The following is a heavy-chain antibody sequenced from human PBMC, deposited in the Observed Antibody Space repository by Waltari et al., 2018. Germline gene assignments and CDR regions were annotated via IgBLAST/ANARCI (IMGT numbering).Heavy chain of an antibody. CDR2: IYSSDNA. V-gene: IGHV3-53*02. CDR1: DFSCRTNY. CDR3: ACGFGNDGVYLAY. Sequence: EVRLVETGGGLVQPGGSLRLSCAAPDFSCRTNYMTWVRQAPGKGLECVSIIYSSDNAYYAGSVKGRFTISRDNSMNTLFLQMNSLRAEDTAVYYCACGFGNDGVYLAYWGQGALVTVSS. D-gene: IGHD2-8*02. J-gene: IGHJ4*02.